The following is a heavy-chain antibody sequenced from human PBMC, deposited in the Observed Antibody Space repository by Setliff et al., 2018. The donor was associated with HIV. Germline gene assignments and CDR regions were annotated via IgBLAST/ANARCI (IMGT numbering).Heavy chain of an antibody. D-gene: IGHD6-6*01. J-gene: IGHJ6*03. Sequence: PSETLSLTCTVSGGSISSSSYFWGWIRQPPGEGLEWIGSIYYSGSTYYDPSLKSRVTISVDSSKNQFSLKLSSVTAADTAVYYCVSFAEYSSSSSHYYYYMDVWGKGTTVTVSS. V-gene: IGHV4-39*01. CDR1: GGSISSSSYF. CDR2: IYYSGST. CDR3: VSFAEYSSSSSHYYYYMDV.